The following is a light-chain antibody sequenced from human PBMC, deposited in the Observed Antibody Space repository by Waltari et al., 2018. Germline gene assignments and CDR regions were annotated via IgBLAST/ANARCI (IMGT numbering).Light chain of an antibody. CDR2: LGS. V-gene: IGKV2-28*01. CDR1: QSLLHSNGYNY. Sequence: DIVMTQSPLSLPVTPGEPASISCRSSQSLLHSNGYNYLDWYLQKPGQSPQLLIYLGSNRASGVPDRFSGSGSGTDFTLKISRVEAEDVGVYYCMQALQWGYTFGQGTKLEIK. CDR3: MQALQWGYT. J-gene: IGKJ2*01.